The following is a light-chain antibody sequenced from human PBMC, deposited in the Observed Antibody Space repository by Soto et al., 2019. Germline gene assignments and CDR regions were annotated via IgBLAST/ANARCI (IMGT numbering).Light chain of an antibody. J-gene: IGLJ2*01. V-gene: IGLV2-8*01. Sequence: QSALTQPPSAAGSPGQSVTISCTGAHSDFGGYNYVSWYQQHPGKAPKLMIFEVNKRPSGVPDRFSGSKFGNTAFLTISGLQADDEAFSYCCSYSTSGTLVVFGGGTQLTVL. CDR2: EVN. CDR1: HSDFGGYNY. CDR3: CSYSTSGTLVV.